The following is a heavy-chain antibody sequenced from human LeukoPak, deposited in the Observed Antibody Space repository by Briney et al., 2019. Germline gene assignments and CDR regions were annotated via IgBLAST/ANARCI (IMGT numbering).Heavy chain of an antibody. Sequence: GESLKISCKGSGYSFTSYWIGWVRQMPGKGLEWRGIIYPGDSGTRYSPSFQGQVTISADKSISTAYLQWSSLKASDTAMYYCARHLTYASAWYCPDYWGQGTLVTVSS. CDR1: GYSFTSYW. V-gene: IGHV5-51*01. D-gene: IGHD6-19*01. CDR2: IYPGDSGT. J-gene: IGHJ4*02. CDR3: ARHLTYASAWYCPDY.